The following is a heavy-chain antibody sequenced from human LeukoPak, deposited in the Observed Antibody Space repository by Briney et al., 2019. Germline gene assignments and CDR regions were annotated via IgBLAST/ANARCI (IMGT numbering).Heavy chain of an antibody. J-gene: IGHJ6*02. D-gene: IGHD2-2*02. CDR3: ARHSGRYCSSTSCYTPYYYYGMDV. CDR1: GGSISSGGYY. Sequence: SETLSLTCTVSGGSISSGGYYWSWIRQHPGKGLEWIGYIYYSGSTYYNPSLKSRVTISVDTSKNQFSLKLSSVTAADTAVYYCARHSGRYCSSTSCYTPYYYYGMDVWGQGTTVTVSS. V-gene: IGHV4-31*03. CDR2: IYYSGST.